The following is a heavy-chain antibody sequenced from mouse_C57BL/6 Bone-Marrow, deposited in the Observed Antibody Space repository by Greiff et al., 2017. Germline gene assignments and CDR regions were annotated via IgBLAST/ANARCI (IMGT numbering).Heavy chain of an antibody. V-gene: IGHV1-82*01. J-gene: IGHJ2*01. CDR1: GYAFSSSW. D-gene: IGHD5-5*01. CDR2: IYPGDGDT. CDR3: YLRSFFDY. Sequence: QVQLQQSGPELVKPGASVKISCKASGYAFSSSWMNWVKQRPGQGLEWIGRIYPGDGDTNYNGKFKGKATLTADKSSSTAYMQLSSLTSEYSAVYFCYLRSFFDYWGQGTTLTVSS.